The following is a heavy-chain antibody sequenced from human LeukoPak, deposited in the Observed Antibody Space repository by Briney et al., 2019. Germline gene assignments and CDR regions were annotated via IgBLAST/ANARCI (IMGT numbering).Heavy chain of an antibody. D-gene: IGHD7-27*01. CDR1: GDSISSYY. V-gene: IGHV4-59*01. CDR2: IYYSGST. CDR3: ARVTVDPDAFDI. Sequence: PSETLSLTCTVSGDSISSYYWSWLRQPPGKGLEWIGYIYYSGSTKYSPSLKSRVTISVDTSKNQFSLKLSSVTAADTAVYYCARVTVDPDAFDIWGQGTMVTVSS. J-gene: IGHJ3*02.